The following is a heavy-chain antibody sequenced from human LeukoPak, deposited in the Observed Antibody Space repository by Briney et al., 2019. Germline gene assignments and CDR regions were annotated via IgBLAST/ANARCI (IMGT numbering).Heavy chain of an antibody. CDR3: ARVGDYVWGSYRPTYFDY. V-gene: IGHV3-23*01. CDR1: GFTFSSYG. J-gene: IGHJ4*02. Sequence: GGSLRLSCAASGFTFSSYGMSWVRQAPGKGLEWVSAISGSGGSTYYADSVKGRFTISRDNSKNTLYLQMNSLRAEDTAVYYCARVGDYVWGSYRPTYFDYWGQGTLVTVSS. CDR2: ISGSGGST. D-gene: IGHD3-16*02.